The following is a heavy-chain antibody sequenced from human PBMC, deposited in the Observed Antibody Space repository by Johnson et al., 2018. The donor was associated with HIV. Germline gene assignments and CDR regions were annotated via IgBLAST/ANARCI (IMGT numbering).Heavy chain of an antibody. CDR2: IGTAGDT. CDR1: GFTFSSYD. Sequence: VQLVESGGGVVQPGRSLRLSCAASGFTFSSYDMHWVRQATGKGLEWVSAIGTAGDTYYPGSAKGRFTISRENAKNSLYLQMNSLRAEDTAVYYCARLRWGSGDPLHDAFDVWGQGTMVTVSS. D-gene: IGHD2-21*01. CDR3: ARLRWGSGDPLHDAFDV. V-gene: IGHV3-13*01. J-gene: IGHJ3*01.